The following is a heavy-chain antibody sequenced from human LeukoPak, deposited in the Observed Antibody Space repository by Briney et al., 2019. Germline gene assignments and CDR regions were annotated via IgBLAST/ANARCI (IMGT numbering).Heavy chain of an antibody. D-gene: IGHD2-2*02. CDR3: ARHGAPGYCSSTSCYRAMINWFGGFDP. Sequence: SETLSLTCAVYGGSFSGYYWSWIRQPPGKGLEWIGEINHSGSTNYNPSLKSRVTISVDTSKNQFSLKLSSVTAADTAVYYCARHGAPGYCSSTSCYRAMINWFGGFDPWGQGTLVTVSS. V-gene: IGHV4-34*01. J-gene: IGHJ5*02. CDR1: GGSFSGYY. CDR2: INHSGST.